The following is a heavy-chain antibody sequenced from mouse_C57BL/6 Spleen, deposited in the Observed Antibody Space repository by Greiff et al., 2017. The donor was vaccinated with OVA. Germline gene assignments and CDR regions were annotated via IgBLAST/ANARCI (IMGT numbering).Heavy chain of an antibody. CDR3: ARGGVYYFDY. CDR2: IYPSDSET. Sequence: QVQLQQSGAELVRPGSSVKLSCKASGYTFTSYWMDWVKQRPGQGLEWIGNIYPSDSETHYNQKFKDKATLTVDKSSSTAYMQLSSLTSEDSAVYYCARGGVYYFDYWGQGTTLTVSS. CDR1: GYTFTSYW. J-gene: IGHJ2*01. V-gene: IGHV1-61*01.